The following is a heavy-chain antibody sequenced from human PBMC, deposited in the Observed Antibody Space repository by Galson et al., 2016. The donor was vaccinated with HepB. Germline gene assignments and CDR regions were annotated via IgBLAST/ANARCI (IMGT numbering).Heavy chain of an antibody. D-gene: IGHD3-9*01. CDR1: GFTFSRYA. V-gene: IGHV3-30-3*01. CDR3: ATERANYDILTGANWFDP. CDR2: VSFDGSDK. J-gene: IGHJ5*02. Sequence: SLRLSCAASGFTFSRYAMHWVRQAPGKGLEWVAVVSFDGSDKYYAESVKGRFTISSANSKNTLFLQMNNLRADDTAVYYCATERANYDILTGANWFDPWGQGTLVTVSS.